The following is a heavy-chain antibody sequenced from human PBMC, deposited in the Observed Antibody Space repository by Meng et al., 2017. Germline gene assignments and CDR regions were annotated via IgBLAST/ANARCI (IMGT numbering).Heavy chain of an antibody. Sequence: QVQWVLRGAGVKKLGSPVKVSCKASVCSFSSYAISWVRQAPGQGLEGMGGIIPIFGTANYAQKFQGRVTITADKSTSTAYMELSSLRSEDTAVYYCARVGTTDAFWGQGTLVTVSS. CDR3: ARVGTTDAF. J-gene: IGHJ4*02. CDR2: IIPIFGTA. V-gene: IGHV1-69*14. D-gene: IGHD2-2*01. CDR1: VCSFSSYA.